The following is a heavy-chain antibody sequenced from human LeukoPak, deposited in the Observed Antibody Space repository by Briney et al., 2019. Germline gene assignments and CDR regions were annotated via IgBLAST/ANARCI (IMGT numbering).Heavy chain of an antibody. J-gene: IGHJ4*02. CDR1: GASISSYY. CDR3: ARGGYSGYDPFDY. Sequence: KPSETLSLTFTVSGASISSYYWSWIRQPPGKGLEWIGYIYYSGSTNYNPYLKSRVTISVDTSKNQFSLKLSSVTAADTAVYYCARGGYSGYDPFDYWGQGTLVTVSS. D-gene: IGHD5-12*01. CDR2: IYYSGST. V-gene: IGHV4-59*01.